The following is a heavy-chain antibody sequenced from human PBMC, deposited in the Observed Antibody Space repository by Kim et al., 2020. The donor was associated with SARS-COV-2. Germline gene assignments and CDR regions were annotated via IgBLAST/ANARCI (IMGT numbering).Heavy chain of an antibody. Sequence: ASVKVSCKASGYTFTSYYMHWVRQAPGQGLEWMGIINPSGGSTSYAQKFQGRVTMTRDTSTSTVYMELSSLRSEDTAVYYCARGRTFSAFGESYISPMDVWGQGTTVTVSS. V-gene: IGHV1-46*01. J-gene: IGHJ6*02. CDR2: INPSGGST. CDR1: GYTFTSYY. CDR3: ARGRTFSAFGESYISPMDV. D-gene: IGHD3-10*01.